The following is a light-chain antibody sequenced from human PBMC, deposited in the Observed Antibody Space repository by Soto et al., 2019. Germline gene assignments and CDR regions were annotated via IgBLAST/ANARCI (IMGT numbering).Light chain of an antibody. J-gene: IGLJ1*01. V-gene: IGLV1-44*01. CDR3: ATWDDSLFGHV. CDR2: SND. Sequence: QSVLTQPPSASATPGQRVTISCSGRSSDVGSNTVNWYQQFPGAAPKLLIYSNDQRPSGVPDRFSASKSGTSASLATSGLQSEDEADYYCATWDDSLFGHVFGTGTKVTV. CDR1: SSDVGSNT.